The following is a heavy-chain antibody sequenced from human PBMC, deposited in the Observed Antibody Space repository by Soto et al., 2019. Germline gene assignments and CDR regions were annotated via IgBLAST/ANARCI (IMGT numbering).Heavy chain of an antibody. CDR3: ATSYGKAWYTY. CDR1: GGSISSSSYY. Sequence: SETLSLTCTVSGGSISSSSYYWGWIRQPPGKGLEWIGSIYYSGSTYYNPSLKSRVTISVDTSKNQFSLKLSSVTAADTAVYYCATSYGKAWYTYWGQGTQVTVSS. V-gene: IGHV4-39*01. J-gene: IGHJ4*02. D-gene: IGHD6-13*01. CDR2: IYYSGST.